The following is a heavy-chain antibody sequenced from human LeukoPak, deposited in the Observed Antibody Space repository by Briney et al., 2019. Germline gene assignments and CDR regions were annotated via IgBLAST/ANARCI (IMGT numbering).Heavy chain of an antibody. CDR1: GFTFSSYG. Sequence: PGGSLRLSCAASGFTFSSYGMHWVRQAPGKGLEWVAFIRYDGSNKYYADSVKGRFTISRDNSKNTLYLQMNSLRAEDTAVYYCAKAPKYDFWSGYYSLYYYYMDVWGKGTTVTVSS. CDR3: AKAPKYDFWSGYYSLYYYYMDV. D-gene: IGHD3-3*01. V-gene: IGHV3-30*02. CDR2: IRYDGSNK. J-gene: IGHJ6*03.